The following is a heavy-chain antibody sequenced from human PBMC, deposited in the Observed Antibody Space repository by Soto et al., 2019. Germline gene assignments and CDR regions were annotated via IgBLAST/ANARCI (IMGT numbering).Heavy chain of an antibody. CDR1: GFTFSRYG. J-gene: IGHJ4*02. V-gene: IGHV3-23*01. Sequence: EVQLLESGGGLEQPGGSLRLSCAASGFTFSRYGMSWVRQAPGKGLEWVSSISGSDGRTYYADSVKGRFTISSDNSKNTLYLQMNSLRAEDTAVYYCAALNYYDSSDYFTTNWGQGTLVSVSS. CDR2: ISGSDGRT. D-gene: IGHD3-22*01. CDR3: AALNYYDSSDYFTTN.